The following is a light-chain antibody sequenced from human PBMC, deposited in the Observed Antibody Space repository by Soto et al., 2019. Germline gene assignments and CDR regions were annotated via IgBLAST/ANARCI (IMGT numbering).Light chain of an antibody. Sequence: AIQLTQSPTSLSASVGDRVTITCRASQGISTALAWYQQKSGKPPQLVIYDASNLESGVPSRFSGSGSGTDFTLTISSLQPEDFATYFSQQFIIYPLTFGGGTRVEIK. J-gene: IGKJ4*01. CDR3: QQFIIYPLT. CDR2: DAS. V-gene: IGKV1-13*02. CDR1: QGISTA.